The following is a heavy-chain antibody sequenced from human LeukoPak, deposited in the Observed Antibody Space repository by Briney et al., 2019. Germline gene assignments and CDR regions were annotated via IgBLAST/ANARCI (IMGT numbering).Heavy chain of an antibody. Sequence: GGSLRLSCAASGFTFSSYAMHWVRQAPGKGLEWVAVISYDGSNKYYADSVKGRFTISRDNSKNTLYLQMNSLRAEDTAVYYCAREVILQWLVAGGNYYGMDVWGQGTTVTVSS. J-gene: IGHJ6*02. V-gene: IGHV3-30-3*01. CDR2: ISYDGSNK. CDR1: GFTFSSYA. CDR3: AREVILQWLVAGGNYYGMDV. D-gene: IGHD6-19*01.